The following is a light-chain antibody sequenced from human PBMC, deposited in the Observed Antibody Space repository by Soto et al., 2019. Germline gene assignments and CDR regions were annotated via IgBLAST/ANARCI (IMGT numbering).Light chain of an antibody. J-gene: IGKJ1*01. V-gene: IGKV4-1*01. CDR3: QQYYSTPRT. Sequence: DIVMTQSPDSLAVSLGERATINCKSSQSVLYSSNNKNYLAWYQQKPRQPPKLLIYWASTRESGVPDRFSGSGAGTYFTLTISSLQAEDVAVYYCQQYYSTPRTFGQGTKVEIK. CDR1: QSVLYSSNNKNY. CDR2: WAS.